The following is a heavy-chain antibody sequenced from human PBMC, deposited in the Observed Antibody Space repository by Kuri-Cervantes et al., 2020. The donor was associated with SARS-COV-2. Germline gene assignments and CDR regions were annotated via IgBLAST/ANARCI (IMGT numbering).Heavy chain of an antibody. CDR2: INAGNGNT. CDR3: ARGNPYYYYYGMDV. J-gene: IGHJ6*02. CDR1: GGTFSSYA. Sequence: ASVKVSCKASGGTFSSYAISWVRQAPGQGLEWMGWINAGNGNTKYSQKFQGRVTITRDTSASTAYMELSSLRSEDTAVYYCARGNPYYYYYGMDVWGQGTTVTVSS. V-gene: IGHV1-3*01.